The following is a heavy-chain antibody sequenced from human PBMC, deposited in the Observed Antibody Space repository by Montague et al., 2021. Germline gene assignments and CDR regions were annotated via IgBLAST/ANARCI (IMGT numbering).Heavy chain of an antibody. CDR3: ARALAARWWFDP. CDR1: GGSIRSYY. CDR2: IYYSGST. J-gene: IGHJ5*02. Sequence: SETLSITCTISGGSIRSYYWNWIRQPPGKGLEWIGYIYYSGSTNYNPSLKSRVNISLDTSNYQFSLNLRSVTAADTAVYYCARALAARWWFDPWGQGTLVTVSS. V-gene: IGHV4-59*01. D-gene: IGHD6-6*01.